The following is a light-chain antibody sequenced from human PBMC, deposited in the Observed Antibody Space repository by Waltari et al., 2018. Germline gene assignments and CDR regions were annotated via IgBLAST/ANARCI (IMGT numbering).Light chain of an antibody. V-gene: IGLV2-23*02. CDR1: SSDVGNYNL. Sequence: QSGLAQPASASGSPGQSITITCTGTSSDVGNYNLVSWYAQRPGKAPTLLVYEVTKRGPGTSDGVSAAKSGNTAALSISGLQAQEDEADYYCCSYVGLGTYVFGTGTKVTV. J-gene: IGLJ1*01. CDR2: EVT. CDR3: CSYVGLGTYV.